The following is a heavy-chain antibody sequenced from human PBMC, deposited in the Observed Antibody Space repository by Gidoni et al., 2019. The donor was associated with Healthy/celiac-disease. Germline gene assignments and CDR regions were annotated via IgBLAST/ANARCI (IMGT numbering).Heavy chain of an antibody. Sequence: QVQLQQWGGGLLKPSETLSLTCAVYGGSVSGHYWSGIRQPPGKGLEWIGEINHSGSNNYNPSLTSRVTISVDTSKNEFYLVLSSVSAADTAVYYCASPGVSDIVATNPSPVAFDIWGQGTMVTVSS. J-gene: IGHJ3*02. CDR2: INHSGSN. V-gene: IGHV4-34*01. D-gene: IGHD5-12*01. CDR1: GGSVSGHY. CDR3: ASPGVSDIVATNPSPVAFDI.